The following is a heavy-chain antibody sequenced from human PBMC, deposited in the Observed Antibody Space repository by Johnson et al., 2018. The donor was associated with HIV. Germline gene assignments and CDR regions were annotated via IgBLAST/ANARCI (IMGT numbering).Heavy chain of an antibody. Sequence: VQLVESGGGLVQPGGSLRLSCAASGFSVSSHYMSWVRQSPGKGLEWVSVTYSGGSSYYADSVKGRFTISRDNAKNTLYLPMNSLRVEDTAVYYCAKGADYADYEGAFDIWGQGTIVTVSS. J-gene: IGHJ3*02. CDR2: TYSGGSS. D-gene: IGHD4-17*01. V-gene: IGHV3-66*01. CDR1: GFSVSSHY. CDR3: AKGADYADYEGAFDI.